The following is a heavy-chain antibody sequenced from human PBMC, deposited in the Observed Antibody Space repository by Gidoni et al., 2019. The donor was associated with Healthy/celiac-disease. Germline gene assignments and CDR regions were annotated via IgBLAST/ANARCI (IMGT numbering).Heavy chain of an antibody. J-gene: IGHJ6*02. V-gene: IGHV7-4-1*02. Sequence: QVQLVQSRSELKKPGASVMVSCKASGYTFTSYAMNWVRQAPGQGLEWMGWINTNTGNPTYAQGFTGRFVFSLDTSVSTAYLQISSLKAEETAVYYCARDYTASWYSYGMDVWGQGTTVTVSS. CDR2: INTNTGNP. CDR1: GYTFTSYA. CDR3: ARDYTASWYSYGMDV. D-gene: IGHD3-16*01.